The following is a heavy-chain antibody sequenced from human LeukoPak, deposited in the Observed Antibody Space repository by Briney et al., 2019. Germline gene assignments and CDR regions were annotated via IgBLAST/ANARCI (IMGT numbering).Heavy chain of an antibody. D-gene: IGHD3-9*01. CDR2: ISSSGSTI. CDR1: GFTFSDYY. CDR3: ARERATYYDILTALGG. Sequence: GGSLRLSCAAPGFTFSDYYMSWIRQAPGKGLEWVSYISSSGSTIYYADSVKGRFTISRDNAKNSLYLQMNSLRAEDTAVYYCARERATYYDILTALGGWGQGTLVAVSS. V-gene: IGHV3-11*01. J-gene: IGHJ4*02.